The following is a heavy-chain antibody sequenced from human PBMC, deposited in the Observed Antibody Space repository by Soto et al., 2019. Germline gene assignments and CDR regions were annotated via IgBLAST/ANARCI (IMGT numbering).Heavy chain of an antibody. CDR3: ASSWQQNGMDV. Sequence: EVQLVESGGGLVQPGGSLRLSCAASGFTFSSYWMHWVRQAPGKGLVWVSRINSDGSSTSYADSVKGRFSISRDNAKNTLYLQMNSLRAEDTAVYYCASSWQQNGMDVWGQGTTVTVSS. D-gene: IGHD6-13*01. J-gene: IGHJ6*02. CDR2: INSDGSST. V-gene: IGHV3-74*01. CDR1: GFTFSSYW.